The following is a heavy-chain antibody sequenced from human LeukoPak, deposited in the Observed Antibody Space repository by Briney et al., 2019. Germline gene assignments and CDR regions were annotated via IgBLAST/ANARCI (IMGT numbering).Heavy chain of an antibody. Sequence: ASVKVSCKASGYTFTGYYMHWVRQAPGQGLEWMGWINPNSGGTNYAQKFQGRVTMTRDTSISTAYMGLSRLRSDDTAVYYCARDGSVFGSAGVLVYFDYWGQGTLVTVSS. CDR2: INPNSGGT. CDR1: GYTFTGYY. J-gene: IGHJ4*02. D-gene: IGHD3-10*01. V-gene: IGHV1-2*02. CDR3: ARDGSVFGSAGVLVYFDY.